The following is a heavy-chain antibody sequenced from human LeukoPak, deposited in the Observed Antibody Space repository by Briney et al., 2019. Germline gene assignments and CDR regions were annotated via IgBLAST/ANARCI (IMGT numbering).Heavy chain of an antibody. D-gene: IGHD2-2*01. V-gene: IGHV3-23*01. CDR1: GFTFSSYS. CDR3: AKDRGCSSTSCYAGQFDY. Sequence: GGSLRLSCAASGFTFSSYSMNWVRKAPGKGLEWVSAISGSGGSTYYADSVKGRFTISRDNSKNTLYLQMNSLRAEDTAVYYCAKDRGCSSTSCYAGQFDYWGQGTLVTVSS. CDR2: ISGSGGST. J-gene: IGHJ4*02.